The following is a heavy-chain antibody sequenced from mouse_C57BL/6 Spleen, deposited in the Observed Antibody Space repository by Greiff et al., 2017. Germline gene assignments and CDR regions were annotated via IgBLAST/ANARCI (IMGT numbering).Heavy chain of an antibody. V-gene: IGHV1-52*01. CDR3: ARYRGAMDY. CDR2: IDPSDSET. CDR1: GYTFTSYW. J-gene: IGHJ4*01. Sequence: QVQLQQPGAELVRPGSSVKLSCKASGYTFTSYWMHWVKPRPIPGLAWIGHIDPSDSETHYNQKFKDKATLTVDKSSSTAYMQLSSLTSEDSAVYYCARYRGAMDYWGQGTSVTVSS.